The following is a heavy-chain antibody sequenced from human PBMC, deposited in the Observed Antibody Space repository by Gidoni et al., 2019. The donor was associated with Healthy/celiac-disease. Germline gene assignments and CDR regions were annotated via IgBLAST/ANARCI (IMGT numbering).Heavy chain of an antibody. CDR1: GITFSSYE. J-gene: IGHJ4*02. D-gene: IGHD6-19*01. Sequence: EVQLVASGGGLVQPGGSLRRSCAASGITFSSYEMNWVRQAPGQGLEWVSYISSSGSTIYYADSVKGRFTISRDNAKNSLYLQMNSLRAEDTAVYYCARDLYSSGWLKYPGFDYWGQGTLVTVSS. CDR2: ISSSGSTI. CDR3: ARDLYSSGWLKYPGFDY. V-gene: IGHV3-48*03.